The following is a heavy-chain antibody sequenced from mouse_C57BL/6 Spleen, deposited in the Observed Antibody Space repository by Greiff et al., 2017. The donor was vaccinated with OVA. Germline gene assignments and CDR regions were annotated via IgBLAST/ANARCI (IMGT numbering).Heavy chain of an antibody. CDR3: ATTEGDY. Sequence: VQLKESGPELVKPGASVKISCKASGYAFSSSWMNWVKQRPGKGLEWIGRIYPGDGDTNYNGKFKGKATLTADKSSSTAYMQLSSLTSEDSAVYFCATTEGDYWGQGTSVTVSS. D-gene: IGHD2-1*01. J-gene: IGHJ4*01. CDR1: GYAFSSSW. V-gene: IGHV1-82*01. CDR2: IYPGDGDT.